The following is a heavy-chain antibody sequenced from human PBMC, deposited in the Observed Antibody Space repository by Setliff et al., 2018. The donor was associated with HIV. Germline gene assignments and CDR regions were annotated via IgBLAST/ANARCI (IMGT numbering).Heavy chain of an antibody. Sequence: ASVKVSCKASGYTFTGYYMHWVRQAPGQGLEWMGWINPNSGGTNYAQKFQGRVTMTKNTLYLQMKSLGAEDTAVYYCAKEGEWQRSRGYMDVWGKGTTVTVSS. CDR2: INPNSGGT. D-gene: IGHD5-12*01. CDR1: GYTFTGYY. J-gene: IGHJ6*03. CDR3: AKEGEWQRSRGYMDV. V-gene: IGHV1-2*02.